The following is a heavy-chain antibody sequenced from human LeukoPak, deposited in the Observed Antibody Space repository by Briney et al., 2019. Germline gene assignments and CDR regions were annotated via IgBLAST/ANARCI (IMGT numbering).Heavy chain of an antibody. D-gene: IGHD4/OR15-4a*01. V-gene: IGHV1-2*02. Sequence: GASVKVSCKASQYIFTDYYIHWMRQAPGQGLEWIGWINPDGGFTGYAQKFQGRVTMNRDMSIGTAYMELSRLTSDDTAVYYCARDDYGGNSFDHWGQGTLVLVSS. J-gene: IGHJ4*02. CDR3: ARDDYGGNSFDH. CDR2: INPDGGFT. CDR1: QYIFTDYY.